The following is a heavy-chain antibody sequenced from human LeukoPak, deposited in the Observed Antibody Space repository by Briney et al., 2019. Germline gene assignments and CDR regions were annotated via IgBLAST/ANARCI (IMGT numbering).Heavy chain of an antibody. Sequence: GGSLRLSCAASGFTFSNYAMSWVRQGPARGLEWVSGLRGGGETFYAASVKGRYTLSRDESKNTMYLQMNNLRVDDTAVYFCAKANWASSPDAVFWGQGTLVTVSS. CDR2: LRGGGET. J-gene: IGHJ4*02. CDR1: GFTFSNYA. CDR3: AKANWASSPDAVF. D-gene: IGHD3-16*01. V-gene: IGHV3-23*01.